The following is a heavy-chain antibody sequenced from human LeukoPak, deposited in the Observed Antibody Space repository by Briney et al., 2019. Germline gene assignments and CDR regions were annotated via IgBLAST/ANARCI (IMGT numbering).Heavy chain of an antibody. J-gene: IGHJ4*02. D-gene: IGHD2-2*01. V-gene: IGHV3-71*01. CDR2: IRSKAYGGTT. Sequence: GGSLRLSCAASGFTFSSYAIHWVRQAPGRGLEWVGFIRSKAYGGTTEYAASVKGRFTISRDDSKSIAYLQMNSLRAEDTAVYYCASSGTSSEDYWGQGTLVTVSS. CDR3: ASSGTSSEDY. CDR1: GFTFSSYA.